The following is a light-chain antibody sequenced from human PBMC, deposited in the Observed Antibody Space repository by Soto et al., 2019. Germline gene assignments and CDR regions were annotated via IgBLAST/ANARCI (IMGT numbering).Light chain of an antibody. CDR1: PSISSW. CDR3: QNYISCSVA. Sequence: DLQMTQPPSTVCGSLGDRVTITSRALPSISSWLAWYQXKXGXXAKLXXYXAXSXEXGGGSRFSGSGAGTECTLAXSRLQPDDFANDYCQNYISCSVAVGEGTRVNIK. V-gene: IGKV1-5*01. CDR2: XAX. J-gene: IGKJ1*01.